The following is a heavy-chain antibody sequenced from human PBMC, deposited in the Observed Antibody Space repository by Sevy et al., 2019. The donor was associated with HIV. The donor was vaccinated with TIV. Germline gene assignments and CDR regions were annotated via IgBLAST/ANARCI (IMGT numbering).Heavy chain of an antibody. J-gene: IGHJ4*02. CDR1: GFTFSSYA. CDR2: ISYDGSNK. D-gene: IGHD3-3*01. Sequence: QLGGSLRLSCAASGFTFSSYAMHWVRQAPGKGLEWVAVISYDGSNKYYADSVKGRFTISRDNSKNTLYLQMNSLRAEDTAVYYCAREHHYSHSTIFGVVISGYFDYWGQGTLVTVSS. CDR3: AREHHYSHSTIFGVVISGYFDY. V-gene: IGHV3-30-3*01.